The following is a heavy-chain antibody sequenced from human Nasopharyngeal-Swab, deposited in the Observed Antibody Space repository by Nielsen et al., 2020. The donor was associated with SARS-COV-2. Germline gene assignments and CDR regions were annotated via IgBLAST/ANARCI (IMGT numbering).Heavy chain of an antibody. CDR3: ARDAPAHYGAFY. D-gene: IGHD4-17*01. V-gene: IGHV3-30*03. J-gene: IGHJ4*02. CDR1: GFFFSTNA. CDR2: IAHDASNE. Sequence: GGSLRLSCAASGFFFSTNAMHWVRQAPGKGLEWVAFIAHDASNEYYGDSVKGRFSISRDSSKNTLYLQMDSLRGEDTAVYYCARDAPAHYGAFYWGRGTLVTVSS.